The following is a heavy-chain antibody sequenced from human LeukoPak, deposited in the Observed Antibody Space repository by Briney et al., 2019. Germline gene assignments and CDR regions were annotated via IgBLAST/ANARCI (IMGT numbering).Heavy chain of an antibody. CDR3: AKDLSSGWYVSFDS. D-gene: IGHD6-19*01. CDR2: ISGSATRT. J-gene: IGHJ5*01. V-gene: IGHV3-23*01. CDR1: GFTFSGYA. Sequence: GGSLRLSCAASGFTFSGYAMSWVRQAPGKGLEWVSLISGSATRTYYADSVKGRFTIPRDNSKNTVYLQMNSLRVEDSAVYYCAKDLSSGWYVSFDSWGQGTLVTVSS.